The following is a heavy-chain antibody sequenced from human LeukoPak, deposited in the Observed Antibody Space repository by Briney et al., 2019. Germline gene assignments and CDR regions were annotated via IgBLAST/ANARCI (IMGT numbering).Heavy chain of an antibody. J-gene: IGHJ5*02. D-gene: IGHD2-2*01. V-gene: IGHV5-10-1*01. Sequence: PGGALLISWEGAGSHFNSYWISGGRPVPGKGVEGMGRIEPSDSYTNYSPSFQGHVTISADKSIRTAYLQWSSLKASDTAMYYCARLGPAAILGPNWFDPWGQGALPTVSS. CDR3: ARLGPAAILGPNWFDP. CDR2: IEPSDSYT. CDR1: GSHFNSYW.